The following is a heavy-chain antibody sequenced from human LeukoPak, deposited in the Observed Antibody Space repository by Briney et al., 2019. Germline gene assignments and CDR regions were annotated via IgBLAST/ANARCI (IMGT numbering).Heavy chain of an antibody. J-gene: IGHJ5*02. D-gene: IGHD4-23*01. CDR1: GFSFSNYG. CDR2: ISYDGSKK. Sequence: PGGSLRLSCVVSGFSFSNYGMHWVRRAPGKGLEWVAVISYDGSKKHYADSVKGRFTIARDNSKNTLYLQMNSLRVEDTAVYYCAKGLLTVVIRDWFDPWGQGTLVTVSS. V-gene: IGHV3-30*18. CDR3: AKGLLTVVIRDWFDP.